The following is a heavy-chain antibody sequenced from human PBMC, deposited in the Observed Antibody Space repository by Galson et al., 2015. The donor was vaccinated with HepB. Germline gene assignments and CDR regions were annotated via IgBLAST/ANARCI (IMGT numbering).Heavy chain of an antibody. CDR3: ARNLGLDSSGWYAQTYYFDY. V-gene: IGHV4-39*01. CDR2: IYYSGST. D-gene: IGHD6-19*01. CDR1: GGSISSSSYY. J-gene: IGHJ4*02. Sequence: VSGGSISSSSYYWGWIRQPPGKGLEWIGSIYYSGSTYYNPSLKSRVTISVDTSKNQFSLKLSSVTAADTAVYYCARNLGLDSSGWYAQTYYFDYWGQGTLVTVSS.